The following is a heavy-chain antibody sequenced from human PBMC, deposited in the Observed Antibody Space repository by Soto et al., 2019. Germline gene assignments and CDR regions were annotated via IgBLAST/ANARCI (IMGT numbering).Heavy chain of an antibody. CDR2: INDSGDI. Sequence: QVQLQQWGAGLLKPSETLSLTCAVYGGSFSGYQWSWIRQTPGKGLEWIGGINDSGDINYNPSLKSRVTILVDSHKKQISLRLSCVTAADTAVYYCARGLILWFGELSRRGGYYYYMDVWGKGTTVTVSS. CDR1: GGSFSGYQ. V-gene: IGHV4-34*01. CDR3: ARGLILWFGELSRRGGYYYYMDV. J-gene: IGHJ6*03. D-gene: IGHD3-10*01.